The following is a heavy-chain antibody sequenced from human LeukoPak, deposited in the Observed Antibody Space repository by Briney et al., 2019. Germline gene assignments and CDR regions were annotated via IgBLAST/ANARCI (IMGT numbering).Heavy chain of an antibody. Sequence: GRSLRLSCAASGFTFDDYAMHWARQAPGKGLEWVSGISWNSGSIGYADSVKGRFTISRDNAKNSLYLQMNSLRAEDTALYYCATEITNDAFDIWGQGTMATVSS. CDR2: ISWNSGSI. V-gene: IGHV3-9*01. J-gene: IGHJ3*02. D-gene: IGHD3-10*01. CDR1: GFTFDDYA. CDR3: ATEITNDAFDI.